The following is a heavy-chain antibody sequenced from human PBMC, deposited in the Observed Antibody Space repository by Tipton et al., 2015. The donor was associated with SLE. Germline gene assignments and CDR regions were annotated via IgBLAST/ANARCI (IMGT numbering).Heavy chain of an antibody. Sequence: TLSLTCTVSGGSSISSNYWGWIRQPPGKGLEWVGTVYYTGNTFYNPSLKSRVTILVDTSKNQFSLRLASVTAADTAVYYCARSREWLWDYSDYWGQGTLVTVSS. V-gene: IGHV4-39*07. CDR2: VYYTGNT. CDR3: ARSREWLWDYSDY. D-gene: IGHD3-3*01. CDR1: GGSSISSNY. J-gene: IGHJ4*02.